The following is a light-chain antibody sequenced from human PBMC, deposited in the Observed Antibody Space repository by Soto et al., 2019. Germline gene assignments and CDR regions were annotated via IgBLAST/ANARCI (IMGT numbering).Light chain of an antibody. CDR2: DAS. Sequence: DIQLTQSPSTLSASVGDSVIITCRASQSIRTWLAWYQQRPGTAPKLLIYDASSLESGVSLRFSGRGSGTEFTLTITNLQPDDFATYYCQQYQNYSPWTFGQGTKVDIK. CDR3: QQYQNYSPWT. J-gene: IGKJ1*01. V-gene: IGKV1-5*01. CDR1: QSIRTW.